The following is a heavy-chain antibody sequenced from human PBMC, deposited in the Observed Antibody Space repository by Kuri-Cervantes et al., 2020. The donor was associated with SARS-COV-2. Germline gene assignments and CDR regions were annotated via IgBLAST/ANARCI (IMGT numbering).Heavy chain of an antibody. CDR2: FDPEDGET. CDR3: AGGSLPSHRYFDY. D-gene: IGHD1-26*01. Sequence: ASVKVSCKASGYTFTNNDINWVRQAPGKGLEWMGGFDPEDGETIYAQKFQGRVTMTEDTSTDTAYMELSSLRSEDTAVYYCAGGSLPSHRYFDYWGQGTLVTVSS. V-gene: IGHV1-24*01. CDR1: GYTFTNND. J-gene: IGHJ4*02.